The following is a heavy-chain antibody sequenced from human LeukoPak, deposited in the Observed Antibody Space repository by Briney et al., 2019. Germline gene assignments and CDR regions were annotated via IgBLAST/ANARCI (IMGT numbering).Heavy chain of an antibody. D-gene: IGHD6-19*01. CDR3: ATGGGIAVAHA. Sequence: SETLSLTCTVSGGSISSGGYYWSWIRQHPGRGLEWIGYIYYSGSTYYNPSLKSRVTIFVRTSDNQFSLKLSSVTAADTAAYYCATGGGIAVAHAWGQGIVVTVSS. CDR1: GGSISSGGYY. CDR2: IYYSGST. V-gene: IGHV4-31*03. J-gene: IGHJ4*02.